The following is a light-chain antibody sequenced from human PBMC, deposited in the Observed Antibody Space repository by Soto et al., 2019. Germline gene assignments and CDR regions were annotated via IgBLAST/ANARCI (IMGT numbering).Light chain of an antibody. CDR2: AAS. V-gene: IGKV1-8*01. Sequence: AIRMTQSPSSLSASTGDRVTITCRASQGISSYFAWYQQKPGKAPKLLIYAASTLQSGVPSRFSGSGSGTDFTLTISCLQSEDFATDYCQQYYSYPFTFGPGTKVDIK. CDR1: QGISSY. J-gene: IGKJ3*01. CDR3: QQYYSYPFT.